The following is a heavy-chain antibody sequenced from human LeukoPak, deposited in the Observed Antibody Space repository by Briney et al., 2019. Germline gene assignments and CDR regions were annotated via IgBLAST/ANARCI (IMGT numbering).Heavy chain of an antibody. D-gene: IGHD2-2*01. Sequence: GGSLRLSCVVSGLTFRTYGMHWVRQAPGKGLEWVAAIFYDGSNKYYANSVKGRFTISRDDAKNTLYLQMNSLRAEDTAVYYCARETVHCSSTSCYGRGYYYGMDVWGQGTTVTVSS. J-gene: IGHJ6*02. CDR3: ARETVHCSSTSCYGRGYYYGMDV. V-gene: IGHV3-33*01. CDR1: GLTFRTYG. CDR2: IFYDGSNK.